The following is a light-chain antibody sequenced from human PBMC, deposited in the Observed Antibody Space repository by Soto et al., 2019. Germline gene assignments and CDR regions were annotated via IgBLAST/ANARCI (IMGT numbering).Light chain of an antibody. CDR2: GAS. J-gene: IGKJ5*01. CDR1: HSVTIRL. V-gene: IGKV3-20*01. CDR3: QQYGSSRIT. Sequence: IVLTQSPGTLSLSPWEIVTLPCTPSHSVTIRLACDNVRASQSVTTRLAWYQHKPGQAPRLLIYGASSRATGIPDRFSGSGSGTDFTLTVSRLEPEDFAVYYCQQYGSSRITFGQGTRLEI.